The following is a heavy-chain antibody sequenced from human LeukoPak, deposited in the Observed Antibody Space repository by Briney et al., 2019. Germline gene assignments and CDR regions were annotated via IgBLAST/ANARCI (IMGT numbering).Heavy chain of an antibody. CDR3: ARGLRSGPDYYYYGMDV. J-gene: IGHJ6*02. CDR2: IYSGGST. V-gene: IGHV3-53*01. CDR1: GFTVSSNY. Sequence: GGSLRLSCAASGFTVSSNYMSWVRQAPGKGLEWVSVIYSGGSTYYADSVKGRFTISRDNSKNTLYLQMNSLRAEDTAVYYCARGLRSGPDYYYYGMDVWGQGTTVTVSS. D-gene: IGHD2-15*01.